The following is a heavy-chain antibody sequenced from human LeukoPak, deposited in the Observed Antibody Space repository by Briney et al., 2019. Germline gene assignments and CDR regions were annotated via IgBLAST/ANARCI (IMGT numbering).Heavy chain of an antibody. Sequence: GGSLRLSCAASGFTFSSYAMSWVRHAPGRGLEWVSAISGSGGSTYYADSVKGRFTISRDNAKNTLYLQMNSLRAEDTAVYYCAREAGTSTQYCFDYWGQGTLVTVSS. V-gene: IGHV3-23*01. CDR3: AREAGTSTQYCFDY. J-gene: IGHJ4*02. D-gene: IGHD6-13*01. CDR1: GFTFSSYA. CDR2: ISGSGGST.